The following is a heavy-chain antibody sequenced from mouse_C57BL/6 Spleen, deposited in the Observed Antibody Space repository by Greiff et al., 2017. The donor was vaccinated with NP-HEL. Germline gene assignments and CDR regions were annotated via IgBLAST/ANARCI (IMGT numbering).Heavy chain of an antibody. Sequence: QVQLQQSGAELVKPGASVKLSCKASGYTFTEYTIHWVKQRPGKGLEWIGRIYPGDGDTNYNGKFKGKATLTADKSSSTAYMQLSSLTSEDSAVYFCARRTTVVARWYFDVWGTGTTVTVSS. D-gene: IGHD1-1*01. CDR3: ARRTTVVARWYFDV. CDR2: IYPGDGDT. J-gene: IGHJ1*03. CDR1: GYTFTEYT. V-gene: IGHV1-82*01.